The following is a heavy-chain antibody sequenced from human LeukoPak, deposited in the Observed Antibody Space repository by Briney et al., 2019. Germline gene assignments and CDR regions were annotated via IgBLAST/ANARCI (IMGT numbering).Heavy chain of an antibody. D-gene: IGHD6-13*01. CDR3: ARDSLAYSSSWYPVDY. CDR2: ISYDGSNK. V-gene: IGHV3-30-3*01. CDR1: GFTFSSYA. Sequence: GRSLRLSCAASGFTFSSYAMHWVRQAPSKGLEWVAVISYDGSNKDYADSVKGRCTISRDNSKNTLYLQMNSLRAEDTAVYYCARDSLAYSSSWYPVDYWGQGTLVTVSS. J-gene: IGHJ4*02.